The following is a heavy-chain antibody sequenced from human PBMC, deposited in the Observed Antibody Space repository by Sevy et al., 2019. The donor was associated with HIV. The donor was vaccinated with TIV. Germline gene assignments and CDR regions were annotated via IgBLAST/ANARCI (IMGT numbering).Heavy chain of an antibody. CDR1: GFTFSSYG. J-gene: IGHJ5*02. CDR2: ISYDGSNK. Sequence: GGSLILSCAASGFTFSSYGMHWVRQAPGKGLEWVAVISYDGSNKYYADSVKGRFTISRDNSKNTLYLQMNSLRAEDTAVYYCAKDLLSEGATRFDPWGQGTLVTVSS. CDR3: AKDLLSEGATRFDP. V-gene: IGHV3-30*18. D-gene: IGHD1-26*01.